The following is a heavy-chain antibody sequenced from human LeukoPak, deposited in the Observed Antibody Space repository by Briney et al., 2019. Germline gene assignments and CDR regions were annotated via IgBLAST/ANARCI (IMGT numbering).Heavy chain of an antibody. V-gene: IGHV3-23*01. CDR1: GFTFSSYA. CDR2: IRGSGGST. Sequence: GGSLRLSCAASGFTFSSYAMSWVRQAPGKGLEWISAIRGSGGSTYYADSVKGRFTISRDNSKNTLYLQMNSLRAEDTAVYYCAKSPATMGEFDYWGQGTLVTVSS. J-gene: IGHJ4*02. D-gene: IGHD5-12*01. CDR3: AKSPATMGEFDY.